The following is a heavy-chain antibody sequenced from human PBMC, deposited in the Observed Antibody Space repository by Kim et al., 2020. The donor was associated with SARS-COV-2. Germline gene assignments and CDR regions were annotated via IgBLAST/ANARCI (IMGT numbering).Heavy chain of an antibody. CDR1: GGSISSSSYY. Sequence: SETLSLTCTVSGGSISSSSYYWGWIRQPPGKGLEWIGSIYYSGSTYYNPSLKSRVTISVDTSKNQFSLKLSSVTAADTAVYYCARVGTKQQLVHPNVWF. CDR2: IYYSGST. CDR3: ARVGTKQQLVHPNVWF. V-gene: IGHV4-39*07. J-gene: IGHJ5*01. D-gene: IGHD6-13*01.